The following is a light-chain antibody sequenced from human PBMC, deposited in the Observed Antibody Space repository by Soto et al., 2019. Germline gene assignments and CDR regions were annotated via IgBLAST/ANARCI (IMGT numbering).Light chain of an antibody. Sequence: QSVLTLPPSAYGTTGRVVTVSCTGSSSNIGTNPVNWYQQLPGTSPKLLIYTNYQRPSGVPDRFSGSKSGTSASLAISGLQSEDEADYYCAAWDDSLNGHVFGTGTKVTVL. V-gene: IGLV1-44*01. CDR1: SSNIGTNP. J-gene: IGLJ1*01. CDR2: TNY. CDR3: AAWDDSLNGHV.